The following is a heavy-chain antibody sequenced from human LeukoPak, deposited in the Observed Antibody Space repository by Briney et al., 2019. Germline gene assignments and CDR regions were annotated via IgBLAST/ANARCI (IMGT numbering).Heavy chain of an antibody. CDR2: ISYDGSNK. CDR1: GFTFSSYA. Sequence: GGSLRLSCAASGFTFSSYAMHWVRQAPGKGLEWVAVISYDGSNKYYADSVKGRFTISRDNSKNTLYLQMNSLRAEDTAVYYCATDSITMVRGVTFSLALFDYWGQGTLVTVSS. J-gene: IGHJ4*02. CDR3: ATDSITMVRGVTFSLALFDY. D-gene: IGHD3-10*01. V-gene: IGHV3-30-3*01.